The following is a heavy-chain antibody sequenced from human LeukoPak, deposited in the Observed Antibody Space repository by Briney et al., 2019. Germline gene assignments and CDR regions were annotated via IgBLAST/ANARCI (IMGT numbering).Heavy chain of an antibody. CDR2: IYYSGST. Sequence: SETLSLTCTVSGGSISSSSYYWGWIRQPPGKGLEWIGSIYYSGSTYYNPSLKGRVTISVDTSKNQFSLKLSSVTAADTAVYYCASTYYYDSSGYYEWGQGTLVTVSS. CDR1: GGSISSSSYY. V-gene: IGHV4-39*01. D-gene: IGHD3-22*01. J-gene: IGHJ4*02. CDR3: ASTYYYDSSGYYE.